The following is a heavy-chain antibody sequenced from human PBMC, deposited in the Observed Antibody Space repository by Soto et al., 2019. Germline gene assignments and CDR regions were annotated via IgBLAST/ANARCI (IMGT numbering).Heavy chain of an antibody. V-gene: IGHV4-30-2*01. Sequence: TLSLTCAVAGGSINSGGYSWSWIRQPPGKGLEWIGYIYHSGSAYYNPSLKSRATISVDKSKNQFSLRLSSVTAADTAKYYCARASMVRGIHYYGMDVWGQGTTVTVSS. J-gene: IGHJ6*02. CDR3: ARASMVRGIHYYGMDV. CDR2: IYHSGSA. D-gene: IGHD3-10*01. CDR1: GGSINSGGYS.